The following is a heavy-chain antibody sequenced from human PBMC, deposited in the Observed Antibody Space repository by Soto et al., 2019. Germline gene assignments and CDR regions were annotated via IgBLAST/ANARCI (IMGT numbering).Heavy chain of an antibody. V-gene: IGHV4-4*07. CDR1: GGSISSYY. CDR3: ARVMSGGRAEYFQH. CDR2: IYTSGST. Sequence: QVQLQESGPGLVKPSETLSLTCTVSGGSISSYYWSWIRQPAGKGLEWIGRIYTSGSTNYNPSLKSRVTMSVDTSKNQFSPKLSSVTAADTAVYYCARVMSGGRAEYFQHWGQGTLVTVSS. J-gene: IGHJ1*01. D-gene: IGHD3-16*01.